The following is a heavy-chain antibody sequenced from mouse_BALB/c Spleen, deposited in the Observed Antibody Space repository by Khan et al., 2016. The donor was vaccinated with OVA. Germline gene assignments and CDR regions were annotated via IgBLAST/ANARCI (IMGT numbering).Heavy chain of an antibody. Sequence: SGAELVRPGASVKMSCKASGYTFTSYNMHWVKQTPGQGLEWIGSIYPGNGDTSYNQKFKDKATLTADKSSSTAYIQLSSLTSEDSTVYYCARGGGDWYIDVWGAGTTVTVSS. CDR1: GYTFTSYN. CDR3: ARGGGDWYIDV. J-gene: IGHJ1*01. V-gene: IGHV1-12*01. CDR2: IYPGNGDT.